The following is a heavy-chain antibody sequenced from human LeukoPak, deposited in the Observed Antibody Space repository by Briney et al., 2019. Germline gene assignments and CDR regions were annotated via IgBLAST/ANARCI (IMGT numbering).Heavy chain of an antibody. V-gene: IGHV1-2*02. D-gene: IGHD1-26*01. CDR1: GYAFTGYY. J-gene: IGHJ5*02. Sequence: ASVKVSCKASGYAFTGYYIHWVRQAPGQGLEWMGWINPKSGGTKYAQNFQGRVTMTRDTSISTAYMELNRLRSDDTAVYYCARGVVGATKYNWFDPWGQGTLVTVSS. CDR3: ARGVVGATKYNWFDP. CDR2: INPKSGGT.